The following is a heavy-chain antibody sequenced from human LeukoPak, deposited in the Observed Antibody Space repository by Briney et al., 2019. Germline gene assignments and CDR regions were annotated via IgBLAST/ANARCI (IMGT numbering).Heavy chain of an antibody. Sequence: SETLSLTCTVSGGSISSGSYYWSWIRQPAGKGLEWIGRIYTSGSTNYNPSLKSRVTISVDTSKNQFSLKLSSVTAADTAVYYCARDQYSNYYYYYMDVWGKGTTVTISS. CDR1: GGSISSGSYY. CDR3: ARDQYSNYYYYYMDV. V-gene: IGHV4-61*02. CDR2: IYTSGST. D-gene: IGHD4-11*01. J-gene: IGHJ6*03.